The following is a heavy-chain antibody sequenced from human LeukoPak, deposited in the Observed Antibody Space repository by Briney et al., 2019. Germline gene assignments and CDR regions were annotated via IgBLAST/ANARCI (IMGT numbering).Heavy chain of an antibody. V-gene: IGHV4-38-2*02. J-gene: IGHJ4*02. CDR3: ASPHEVWENTFDY. CDR1: GYSISSGYY. CDR2: IFHSGNA. Sequence: SETLSLTCTVSGYSISSGYYWGWIRQPPGKGLEWIGSIFHSGNAYYNPSLKSRVTISVDTSKNQFSLKLTSVAAADTAVYFCASPHEVWENTFDYWGQGTLVTVSS. D-gene: IGHD1-26*01.